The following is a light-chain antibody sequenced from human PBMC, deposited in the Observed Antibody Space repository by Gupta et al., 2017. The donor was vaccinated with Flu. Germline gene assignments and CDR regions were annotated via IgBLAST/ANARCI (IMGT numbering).Light chain of an antibody. Sequence: LTLSPGKRASHSCRASQSVSRRYLAWYKEKPGQAPRLLIYGASSRAMGIKDRFSGSGDGTDFTLTISRREPEDFAVYYSQQEGSEPPMYTFGQGTKLEIK. J-gene: IGKJ2*01. CDR1: QSVSRRY. CDR3: QQEGSEPPMYT. CDR2: GAS. V-gene: IGKV3-20*01.